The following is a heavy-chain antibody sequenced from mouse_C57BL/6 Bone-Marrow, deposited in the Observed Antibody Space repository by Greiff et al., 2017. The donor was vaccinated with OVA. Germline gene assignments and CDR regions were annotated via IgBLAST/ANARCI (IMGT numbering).Heavy chain of an antibody. CDR2: IDPSDSYT. CDR3: ARAFYYGYAPADY. J-gene: IGHJ2*01. CDR1: GYTFTSYW. V-gene: IGHV1-50*01. Sequence: QVQLQQPGAELVKPGASVKLSCKASGYTFTSYWMQWVKQRPGQGLEWIGEIDPSDSYTNYNQKFKGKATLTVDKSSSTAYMPLSILTSEDSAVYYCARAFYYGYAPADYWGQGTTLPVSS. D-gene: IGHD2-2*01.